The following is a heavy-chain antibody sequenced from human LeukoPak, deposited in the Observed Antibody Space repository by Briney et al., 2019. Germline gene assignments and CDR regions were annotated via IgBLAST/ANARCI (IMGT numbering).Heavy chain of an antibody. V-gene: IGHV4-59*01. Sequence: SETLSLTFTVSGGSMNNDYWSWFRQPPGKGLEWIGYLSYSGTTKYNPSFKSRVTISVDTSKNLFSLKLTSVTAADTAVYYCARVPFDWGQGTLVIVSS. CDR3: ARVPFD. J-gene: IGHJ4*02. CDR2: LSYSGTT. CDR1: GGSMNNDY.